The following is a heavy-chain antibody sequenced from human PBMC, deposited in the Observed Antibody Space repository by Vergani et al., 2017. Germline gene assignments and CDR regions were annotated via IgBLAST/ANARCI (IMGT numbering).Heavy chain of an antibody. J-gene: IGHJ4*02. CDR1: GFTFSSYA. V-gene: IGHV3-30-3*01. CDR2: ISYDGSNK. Sequence: QVQLVESGGGVVQPGRSLRLSCAASGFTFSSYAMHWVRQAPGKGLEWVAVISYDGSNKYYADSVKGRFTISRDNSKNTLYLQMNSLRAEDTAVYYCAGYKVGQWLGDPGVNWLDYWGQGTLVTVSS. CDR3: AGYKVGQWLGDPGVNWLDY. D-gene: IGHD6-19*01.